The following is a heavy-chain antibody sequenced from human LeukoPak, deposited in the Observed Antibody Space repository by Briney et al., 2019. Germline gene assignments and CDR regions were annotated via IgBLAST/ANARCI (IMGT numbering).Heavy chain of an antibody. CDR2: IIPIFGTA. CDR3: ARDRTRVVPAGYYYYYYMDV. Sequence: ASVKVSCKASGGTFSSYAISWVRQAPGQGLEWMGRIIPIFGTANYAQKFQGRVTITADESTSTAYMELSSLRSEDTAVYYCARDRTRVVPAGYYYYYYMDVWGKGTTVTVSS. D-gene: IGHD2-2*01. V-gene: IGHV1-69*13. CDR1: GGTFSSYA. J-gene: IGHJ6*03.